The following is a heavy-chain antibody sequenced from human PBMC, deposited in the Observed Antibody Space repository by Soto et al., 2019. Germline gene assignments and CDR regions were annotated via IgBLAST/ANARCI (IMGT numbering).Heavy chain of an antibody. J-gene: IGHJ4*02. CDR2: IYYSGST. CDR1: GGSISSGGYY. V-gene: IGHV4-31*03. CDR3: ASLSTGTVNHRGGFDY. D-gene: IGHD4-17*01. Sequence: QVQLQESGPGLVKPSQTLSLTCTVSGGSISSGGYYWSWIRQHPGKGLEWIGYIYYSGSTYYNQSLKSRVTISVDTSKNQFSLKLSSVTAADTAVYYCASLSTGTVNHRGGFDYWGQGTLVTVSS.